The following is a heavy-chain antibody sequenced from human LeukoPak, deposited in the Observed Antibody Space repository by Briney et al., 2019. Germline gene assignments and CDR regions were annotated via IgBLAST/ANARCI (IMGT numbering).Heavy chain of an antibody. V-gene: IGHV3-30-3*01. CDR2: ISYDGSNK. J-gene: IGHJ4*02. D-gene: IGHD5-12*01. CDR3: ALRDGYNLYYFDY. Sequence: PGRSLRLSCAASGFTFSSYAMHWVRQAPGKGLEWVAVISYDGSNKYYADSVKGRFTISRDNSKNTLYLQMNSLRAEDTAVYYCALRDGYNLYYFDYWGQGTLVTVSS. CDR1: GFTFSSYA.